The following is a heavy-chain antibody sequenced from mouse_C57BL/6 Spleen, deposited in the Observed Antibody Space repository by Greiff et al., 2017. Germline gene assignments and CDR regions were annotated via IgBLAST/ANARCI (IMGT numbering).Heavy chain of an antibody. J-gene: IGHJ1*03. CDR1: GYTFTSYW. CDR3: ARNSNYLWYFDV. Sequence: QVQLQQPGAELVRPGSSVKLSCKASGYTFTSYWMHWVKQRPIQGLEWIGNIDPSDSETHYNQKFKDKAKLTVDKSSSTAYMQLSSLTSEDSAVYYCARNSNYLWYFDVWGTGTTVTVSS. D-gene: IGHD2-5*01. V-gene: IGHV1-52*01. CDR2: IDPSDSET.